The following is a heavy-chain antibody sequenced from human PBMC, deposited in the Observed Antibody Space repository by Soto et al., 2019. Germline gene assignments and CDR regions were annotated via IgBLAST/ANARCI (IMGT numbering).Heavy chain of an antibody. CDR2: ISYDGSNK. D-gene: IGHD7-27*01. CDR3: ASDFLTGERHGWVDV. J-gene: IGHJ6*02. CDR1: GFTFSSYA. V-gene: IGHV3-30-3*01. Sequence: GGSLRLSCAASGFTFSSYAMHWVRQAPGKGLEWVAVISYDGSNKYYADSVKGRFTISRDNSKNTLYLQMNSLRAEDTAVYYCASDFLTGERHGWVDVWGQGTTVTVSS.